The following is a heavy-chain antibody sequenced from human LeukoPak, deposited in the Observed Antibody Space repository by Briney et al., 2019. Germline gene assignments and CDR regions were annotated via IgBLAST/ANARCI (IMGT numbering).Heavy chain of an antibody. J-gene: IGHJ4*02. V-gene: IGHV4-30-2*01. CDR3: ASGTIFGVVIPRNIDY. CDR2: IYHSGST. CDR1: GGSISSGGYY. D-gene: IGHD3-3*01. Sequence: SETLSLTCTVSGGSISSGGYYWSWIRQPPGKGLEWIGYIYHSGSTYYNPSLKSRVTISVDRSKNQFSLKLSSVTAADTAVYYCASGTIFGVVIPRNIDYWGQGTLVTVSS.